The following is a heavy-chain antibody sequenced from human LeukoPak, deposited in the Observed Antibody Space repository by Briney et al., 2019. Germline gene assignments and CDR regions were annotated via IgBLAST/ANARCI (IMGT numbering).Heavy chain of an antibody. CDR2: ISAYNGNT. CDR1: GYTFTAHY. CDR3: ARGSSSSWYYYYMDV. D-gene: IGHD6-6*01. V-gene: IGHV1-18*04. J-gene: IGHJ6*03. Sequence: ASVKVSCKASGYTFTAHYLHWVRQAPGQGLEWMGWISAYNGNTNYAQKLQGRVTMTTDTSTSTAYMELRSLRSDDTAVYYCARGSSSSWYYYYMDVWGKGTTVTVSS.